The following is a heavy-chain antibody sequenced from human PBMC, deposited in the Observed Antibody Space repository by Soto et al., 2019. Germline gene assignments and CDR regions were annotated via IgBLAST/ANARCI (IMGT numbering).Heavy chain of an antibody. CDR1: GFTFSSYS. V-gene: IGHV3-21*01. CDR2: ISSSIRK. CDR3: ARGRYQPRSYLTIAAKTYFDY. Sequence: GVSLRLSCAASGFTFSSYSMNWVRQAPGKDLERVTSISSSIRKCNADSVKSRFTISRDKAKNSLYLKMNSLRAEDTAVYYCARGRYQPRSYLTIAAKTYFDYWGQGNLLTVS. D-gene: IGHD6-13*01. J-gene: IGHJ4*02.